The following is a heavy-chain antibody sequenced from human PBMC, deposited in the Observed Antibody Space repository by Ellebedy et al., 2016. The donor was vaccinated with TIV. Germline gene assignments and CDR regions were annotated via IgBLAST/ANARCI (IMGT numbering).Heavy chain of an antibody. V-gene: IGHV3-7*03. CDR2: IKQDGSET. D-gene: IGHD2-2*01. CDR1: GFTFSTSW. CDR3: AREGGYCSGNSCYFWFDP. J-gene: IGHJ5*02. Sequence: GESLKISCAVSGFTFSTSWMSWVRQAPGQGLEWVANIKQDGSETNYVDSVQGRFTISRDNARNSVYLQMNSLTGEDTAVYYCAREGGYCSGNSCYFWFDPWGQGTLVTVSS.